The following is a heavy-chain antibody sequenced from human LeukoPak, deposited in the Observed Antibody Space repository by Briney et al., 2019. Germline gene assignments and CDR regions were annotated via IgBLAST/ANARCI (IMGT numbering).Heavy chain of an antibody. D-gene: IGHD3-10*01. V-gene: IGHV4-61*01. CDR3: ARDGGYYYLDY. Sequence: SETLSLTCTVSGGSVSSGSYYWSWIRQPPGKGLEWIGYIYYSGSTNYNPSLKSRVTISVDTSKNQLSLKLSSVTAADTAVYYCARDGGYYYLDYWGQGTLVTVSS. J-gene: IGHJ4*02. CDR2: IYYSGST. CDR1: GGSVSSGSYY.